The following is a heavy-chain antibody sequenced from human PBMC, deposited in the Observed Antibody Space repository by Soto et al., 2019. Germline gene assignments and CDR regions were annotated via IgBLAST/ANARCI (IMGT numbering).Heavy chain of an antibody. J-gene: IGHJ5*02. CDR3: ARGADSSSWYGGDWFDP. CDR1: GGSFSGYY. V-gene: IGHV4-34*01. CDR2: INHSGST. D-gene: IGHD6-13*01. Sequence: SETLSLTCAVYGGSFSGYYWSWIRQPPGKGLEWIGEINHSGSTNYNPSLKSRVTISVDTSKNQFSLRLSSVTAADTAVYYCARGADSSSWYGGDWFDPWGQGTLVTV.